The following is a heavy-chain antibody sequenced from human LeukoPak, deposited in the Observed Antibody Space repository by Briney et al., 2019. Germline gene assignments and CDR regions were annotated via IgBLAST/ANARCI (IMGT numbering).Heavy chain of an antibody. V-gene: IGHV1-2*02. J-gene: IGHJ4*02. CDR1: GYAFTGYY. CDR2: INPNSGGT. D-gene: IGHD3-10*01. Sequence: GASVKVSRKASGYAFTGYYMHWVRQAPGQGLEWMGWINPNSGGTNYAQKFQGRVTMTRDTSISTAYMELSRLRSDDTAVYYCARAPFLNYYGSGSYTGYFDYWGQGTLVTVSS. CDR3: ARAPFLNYYGSGSYTGYFDY.